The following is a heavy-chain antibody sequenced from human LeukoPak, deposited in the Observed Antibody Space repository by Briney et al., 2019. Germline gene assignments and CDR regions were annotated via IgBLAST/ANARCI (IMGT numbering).Heavy chain of an antibody. CDR1: GGTLSSYT. CDR2: IIPILGVA. V-gene: IGHV1-69*02. CDR3: ATNYYDTRGF. J-gene: IGHJ4*02. D-gene: IGHD3-22*01. Sequence: SVKDSCKASGGTLSSYTISWVRQAPGQGLEWMGRIIPILGVANCAQNFQGRVTLPADISTSTAYMALSSLRSEDTAVYYCATNYYDTRGFWGQGTMVTVSS.